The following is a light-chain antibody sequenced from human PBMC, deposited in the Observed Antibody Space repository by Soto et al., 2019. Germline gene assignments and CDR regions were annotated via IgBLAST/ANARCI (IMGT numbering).Light chain of an antibody. V-gene: IGKV3-11*01. CDR2: DAF. CDR1: QSIGNS. Sequence: TVLTQSPATLSLSPGERATLSCKASQSIGNSLGWFQQKPGQAPRLLIDDAFNRATGIPARFTGSGSGSVFTLYVSRLEPEDFGVYYCRQRYNWPLTFGGGTKVEIK. CDR3: RQRYNWPLT. J-gene: IGKJ4*01.